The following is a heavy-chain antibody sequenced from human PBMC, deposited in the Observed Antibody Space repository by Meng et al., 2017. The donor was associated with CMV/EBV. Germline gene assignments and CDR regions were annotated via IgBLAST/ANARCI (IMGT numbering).Heavy chain of an antibody. D-gene: IGHD3-3*01. CDR2: TRNKANSYTT. J-gene: IGHJ3*02. Sequence: SCAASGFTFSDHYMDWVRQAPGKGLEWVGRTRNKANSYTTEYAASVKGRFTILRDDSKNSLYLQMNSLKTEDTAVYYCARSQGDFWSGSDAFDIWGQGTMVTVSS. CDR3: ARSQGDFWSGSDAFDI. V-gene: IGHV3-72*01. CDR1: GFTFSDHY.